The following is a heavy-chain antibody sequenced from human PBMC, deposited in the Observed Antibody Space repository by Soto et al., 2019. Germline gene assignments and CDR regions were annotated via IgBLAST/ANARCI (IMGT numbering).Heavy chain of an antibody. CDR2: ISSSGSSI. J-gene: IGHJ5*02. D-gene: IGHD2-2*01. V-gene: IGHV3-11*01. CDR1: GFTFSDYY. Sequence: QVQLVESGGGLVKPGGSLRLSCAASGFTFSDYYMSWIRQAPGKGLEWVSYISSSGSSIYYADSVKGRFTISRDNAKNARYPQMNSLRAEDTAVYYGARDPPKDHIVVGENWFDPWGQGTLVTVSS. CDR3: ARDPPKDHIVVGENWFDP.